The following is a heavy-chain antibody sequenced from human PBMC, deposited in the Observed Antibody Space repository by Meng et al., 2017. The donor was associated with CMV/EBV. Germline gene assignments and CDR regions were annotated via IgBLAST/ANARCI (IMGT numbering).Heavy chain of an antibody. D-gene: IGHD3-9*01. CDR2: MNPNSGNT. J-gene: IGHJ6*02. CDR3: ARPLTGYYQSGMDV. Sequence: ASVKVSCKASGYTFTSYDINWVRQATGQGLEWMGWMNPNSGNTGYAQKFQGRVTMTRNTSISTAYMELSSLRSEDTAAYYCARPLTGYYQSGMDVWGQGTTVTVSS. CDR1: GYTFTSYD. V-gene: IGHV1-8*01.